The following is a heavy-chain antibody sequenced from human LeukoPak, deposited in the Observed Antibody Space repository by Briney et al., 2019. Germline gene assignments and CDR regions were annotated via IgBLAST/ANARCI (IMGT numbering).Heavy chain of an antibody. J-gene: IGHJ6*02. CDR3: AKVGVAGRRDYYYGVDV. CDR2: ISGSGGST. Sequence: GGSLRLSCAASGFTFSSYAMSWVRQAPGKGLEWVSAISGSGGSTYYADSVKGRFTISRDNSKNTLYLQMNSLRAEDTAVYYCAKVGVAGRRDYYYGVDVWGQGTTVTVSS. D-gene: IGHD6-19*01. CDR1: GFTFSSYA. V-gene: IGHV3-23*01.